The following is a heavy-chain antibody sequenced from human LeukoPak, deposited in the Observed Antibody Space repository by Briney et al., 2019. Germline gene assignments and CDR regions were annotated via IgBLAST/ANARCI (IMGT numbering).Heavy chain of an antibody. CDR3: AKNGGWTFDY. CDR1: GFRFTNYW. J-gene: IGHJ4*02. Sequence: QPGGSLRLSCAASGFRFTNYWMTWVRQAPGKGLEWVAIIKSDGSDKYYVDSVKGRFTISRDNAKNSLYLQMNSLRAEDTAFYCCAKNGGWTFDYWGQGSVVTVSS. V-gene: IGHV3-7*03. D-gene: IGHD6-19*01. CDR2: IKSDGSDK.